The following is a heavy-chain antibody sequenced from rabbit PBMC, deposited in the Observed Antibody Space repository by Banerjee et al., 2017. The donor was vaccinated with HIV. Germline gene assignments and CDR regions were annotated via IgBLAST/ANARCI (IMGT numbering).Heavy chain of an antibody. CDR1: GFSFSSSYW. D-gene: IGHD4-2*01. J-gene: IGHJ4*01. V-gene: IGHV1S45*01. CDR2: IYAGSNGST. Sequence: QEQLEESGGDLVKPEGSLTLTCTASGFSFSSSYWICWVRQAPGKGLERIACIYAGSNGSTYYASWAKGRFTISKTSSTTVTLQMTSLTAADTATYFCARDAGYAGSNLWGPGTLVTVS. CDR3: ARDAGYAGSNL.